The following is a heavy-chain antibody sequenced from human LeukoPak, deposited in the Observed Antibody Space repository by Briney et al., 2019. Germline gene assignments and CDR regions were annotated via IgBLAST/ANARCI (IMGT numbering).Heavy chain of an antibody. Sequence: SETLSLTCTVSGDSISSSSYCWGWIRQPPGKGLEWIGSIYSGGETHYNPSLNSRVTIFLDTSKNRFSLNLISVTATDTAVYYCVRDYSNFVQGDWGQGTLVTVSS. CDR3: VRDYSNFVQGD. J-gene: IGHJ4*02. CDR1: GDSISSSSYC. V-gene: IGHV4-39*02. D-gene: IGHD4-11*01. CDR2: IYSGGET.